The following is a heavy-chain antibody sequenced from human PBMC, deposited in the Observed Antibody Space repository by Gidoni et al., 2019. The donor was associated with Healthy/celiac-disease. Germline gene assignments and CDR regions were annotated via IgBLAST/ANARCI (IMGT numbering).Heavy chain of an antibody. CDR3: CTYGNYFDY. J-gene: IGHJ4*02. D-gene: IGHD4-17*01. CDR2: IKRKTDGGTT. CDR1: GFTFRNAW. V-gene: IGHV3-15*01. Sequence: EVQLVESGGGLVKHWGSLRLSGAATGFTFRNAWMCWVRQAPGKGLEWVGRIKRKTDGGTTDYAAPVKGRFTISRDDSKNTLYLQMNSLKTEDTAVYYCCTYGNYFDYWGQGTLVTVSS.